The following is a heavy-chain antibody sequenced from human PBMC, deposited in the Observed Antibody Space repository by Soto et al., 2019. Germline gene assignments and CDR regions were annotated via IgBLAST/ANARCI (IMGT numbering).Heavy chain of an antibody. D-gene: IGHD6-13*01. V-gene: IGHV4-59*01. CDR1: GGSISSYY. Sequence: SETLSLTCTVSGGSISSYYWSWIRQPPGKGLEWIGYIYYSGSTNYNPSLKSRVTISVDTSKNQFSLKLSSVTAADTAVYYCARDHVAAALGGYYYYYYGMDVWSQGTTVTVSS. CDR3: ARDHVAAALGGYYYYYYGMDV. J-gene: IGHJ6*02. CDR2: IYYSGST.